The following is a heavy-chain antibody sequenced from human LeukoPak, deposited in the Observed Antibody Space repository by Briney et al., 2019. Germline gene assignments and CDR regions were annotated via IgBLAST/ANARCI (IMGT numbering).Heavy chain of an antibody. CDR3: AQGGYYSFYKS. J-gene: IGHJ4*02. CDR1: GLTFRNYA. CDR2: VGGKGDET. V-gene: IGHV3-23*01. D-gene: IGHD5/OR15-5a*01. Sequence: GGSLRLSCAASGLTFRNYAMSWVRQAPGKGLEWVSTVGGKGDETFYADSAKGLFTLSRDNSNITLYLQMNSVRAEDTAVYYCAQGGYYSFYKSWGQRPVVSVSS.